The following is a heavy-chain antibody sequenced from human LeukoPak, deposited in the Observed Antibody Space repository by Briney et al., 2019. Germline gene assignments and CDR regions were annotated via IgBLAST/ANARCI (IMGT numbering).Heavy chain of an antibody. D-gene: IGHD4-17*01. Sequence: GGSLRLSCAASRFTFSTYWMHWVRQAPGKGLVWVSRINSDGSSTGYADSVKGRFTISRDNARNSLYLQMNSLRAEDTAVYYCAKEIWPTVTTPGHTHFDYWGQGTLVTVSS. CDR1: RFTFSTYW. V-gene: IGHV3-74*01. CDR3: AKEIWPTVTTPGHTHFDY. J-gene: IGHJ4*02. CDR2: INSDGSST.